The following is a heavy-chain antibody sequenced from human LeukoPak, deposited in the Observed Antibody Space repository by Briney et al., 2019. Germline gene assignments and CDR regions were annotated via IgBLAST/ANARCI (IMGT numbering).Heavy chain of an antibody. CDR1: GFTLDDYA. Sequence: PGRSLRLSCAASGFTLDDYAMRWGRPAPGKGLEWVSGISWNSGSIGYADSVKCRFTISSDNAKNSLYLQMNSLRAEDTALYYCAKDSPPRDLGAFDIWGQGTMVTVSS. D-gene: IGHD3-10*01. J-gene: IGHJ3*02. V-gene: IGHV3-9*01. CDR3: AKDSPPRDLGAFDI. CDR2: ISWNSGSI.